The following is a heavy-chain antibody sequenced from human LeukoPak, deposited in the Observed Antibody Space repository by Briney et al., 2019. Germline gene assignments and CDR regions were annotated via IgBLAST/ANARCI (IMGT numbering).Heavy chain of an antibody. CDR3: ARGGSSWYTSYYFDY. CDR2: IYYSGST. CDR1: GGSISSSSYY. V-gene: IGHV4-39*01. J-gene: IGHJ4*02. D-gene: IGHD6-13*01. Sequence: SETLSLTCTVSGGSISSSSYYWGWIRQPPGKGLEWIGSIYYSGSTYYNPSLKSRVTISVDTSKNQFSLKLSSVTAADTAVYYCARGGSSWYTSYYFDYWGQGTLVTVSS.